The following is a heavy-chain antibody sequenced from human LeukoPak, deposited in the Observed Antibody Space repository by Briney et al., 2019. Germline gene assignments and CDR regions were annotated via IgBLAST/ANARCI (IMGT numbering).Heavy chain of an antibody. D-gene: IGHD6-19*01. CDR3: AREGGIIVAGKFDS. J-gene: IGHJ4*02. V-gene: IGHV3-7*01. CDR2: IKPDGSQT. Sequence: PGGSPRLSCAASGFTFSNSWINWVRQALGKGLEWVANIKPDGSQTYYLDSVKGRFTVSRDNAKHSAYLQMNSLRAEDTAVYYCAREGGIIVAGKFDSWGQGTLVTVSS. CDR1: GFTFSNSW.